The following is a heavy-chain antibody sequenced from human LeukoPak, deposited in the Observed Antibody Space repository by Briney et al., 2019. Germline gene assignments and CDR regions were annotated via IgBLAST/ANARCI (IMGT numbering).Heavy chain of an antibody. CDR2: ISWDGSTT. D-gene: IGHD2-8*01. CDR3: VRQKSNGGGSLDF. V-gene: IGHV3-43*01. Sequence: PGGSLRLSCAASGFIFEEEIMHWVRQAPGRGLEWVSLISWDGSTTYYADFVKGRFTISRDNNEYSLYLQMTNLRSEDTALYFCVRQKSNGGGSLDFWGQGTLVTVSS. J-gene: IGHJ4*02. CDR1: GFIFEEEI.